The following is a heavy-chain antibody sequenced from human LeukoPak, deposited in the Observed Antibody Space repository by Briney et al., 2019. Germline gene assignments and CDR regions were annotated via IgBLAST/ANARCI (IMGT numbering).Heavy chain of an antibody. V-gene: IGHV3-23*01. Sequence: GGSLRLSCVASGLTFSSNYMSWVRQPPGMGLEWVSGISVSGITVYADSVKGRLTISRDNSKNTLYLQMNNLRAEDTALYYCAKGFSVRGRFDPWGQGTQVTVSS. J-gene: IGHJ5*02. D-gene: IGHD2-15*01. CDR1: GLTFSSNY. CDR3: AKGFSVRGRFDP. CDR2: ISVSGIT.